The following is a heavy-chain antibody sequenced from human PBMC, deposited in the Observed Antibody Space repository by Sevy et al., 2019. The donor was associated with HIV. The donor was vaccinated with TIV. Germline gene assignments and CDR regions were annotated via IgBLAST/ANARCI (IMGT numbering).Heavy chain of an antibody. J-gene: IGHJ4*02. Sequence: GGSLRLSCAASGFTFSSYAMHWVRQAPGKGLEWVAVISYDGSNKYYADSVKGRFTISRDNSKNTLYLQMNSLRAEDTAVYYCARVYLSVGSVSYYNFRRGGIDYWGQGTLVTVSS. D-gene: IGHD3-10*01. CDR2: ISYDGSNK. CDR3: ARVYLSVGSVSYYNFRRGGIDY. CDR1: GFTFSSYA. V-gene: IGHV3-30-3*01.